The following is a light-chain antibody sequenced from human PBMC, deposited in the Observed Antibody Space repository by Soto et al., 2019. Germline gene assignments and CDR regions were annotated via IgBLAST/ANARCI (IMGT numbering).Light chain of an antibody. CDR3: QQYNNWPLT. J-gene: IGKJ4*01. V-gene: IGKV3D-15*01. CDR2: GAS. Sequence: EIVLTQSPGTLSWSPGESATLPFSSSQSVSSSYLAWYQQKPGQASRLLIYGASTRATGIPTRFSGSGSGTEFTITISSLQSEDFAAYYCQQYNNWPLTVGGGTKVEIK. CDR1: QSVSSSY.